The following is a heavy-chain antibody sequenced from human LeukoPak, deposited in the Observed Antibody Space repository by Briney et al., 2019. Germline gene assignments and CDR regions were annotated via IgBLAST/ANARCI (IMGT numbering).Heavy chain of an antibody. J-gene: IGHJ5*02. CDR1: GGSISSSSYY. Sequence: SETLSLTCTVSGGSISSSSYYWGWIHQPPGKGLEWIGSIYYSGSTYYNPSLKSRVTISVDTSKNQFSLKLSSVTAADTAVYYCARSARDYAWFDPWGQGTLVTVSS. CDR3: ARSARDYAWFDP. CDR2: IYYSGST. D-gene: IGHD4-17*01. V-gene: IGHV4-39*01.